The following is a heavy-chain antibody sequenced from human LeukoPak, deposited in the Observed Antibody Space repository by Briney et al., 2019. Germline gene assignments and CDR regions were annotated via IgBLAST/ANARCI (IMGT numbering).Heavy chain of an antibody. J-gene: IGHJ3*02. CDR1: GVTFSSYG. Sequence: GGSLRLSCAASGVTFSSYGMHWVRQAPGKGLEWVAVIWYDGSNKYYADSVKGRFTISRDNSKNTLYLQMNSLRAEDTAVYYCAYDSSGYYYDAFDIWGQGTMVTVSS. CDR2: IWYDGSNK. CDR3: AYDSSGYYYDAFDI. V-gene: IGHV3-33*01. D-gene: IGHD3-22*01.